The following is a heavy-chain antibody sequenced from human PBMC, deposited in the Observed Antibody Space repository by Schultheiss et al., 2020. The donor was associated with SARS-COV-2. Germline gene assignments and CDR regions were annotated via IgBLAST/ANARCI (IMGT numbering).Heavy chain of an antibody. Sequence: SVKVSCKATGGTFSSYAISWVRQAPGQGLEWMGRIIPIFGTANYAQKFQGRVTITADESTSTAYMELSSLRSEDTAVYYCAREASYNWNGGFGMDVWGQVTTVTVSS. CDR1: GGTFSSYA. J-gene: IGHJ6*02. CDR3: AREASYNWNGGFGMDV. CDR2: IIPIFGTA. V-gene: IGHV1-69*13. D-gene: IGHD1-1*01.